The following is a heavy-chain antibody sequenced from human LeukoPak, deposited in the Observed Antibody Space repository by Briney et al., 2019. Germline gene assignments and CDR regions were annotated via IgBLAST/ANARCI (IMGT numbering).Heavy chain of an antibody. D-gene: IGHD1-1*01. Sequence: ASVKVSCKASGGTFGSYAISWVRQAPGQGLEWMGGIIPIFGTANYAQKFQGRVTITVDESTSTAYMELSSLRSEDTAVYYCASGPPATRAFDIWGQGTMVTVSS. J-gene: IGHJ3*02. CDR1: GGTFGSYA. CDR2: IIPIFGTA. CDR3: ASGPPATRAFDI. V-gene: IGHV1-69*13.